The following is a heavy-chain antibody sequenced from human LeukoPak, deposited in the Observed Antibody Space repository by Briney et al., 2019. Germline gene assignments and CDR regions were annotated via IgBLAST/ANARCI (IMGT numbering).Heavy chain of an antibody. D-gene: IGHD3-22*01. J-gene: IGHJ4*02. CDR2: IKQDGSEK. CDR3: ARVNTYYYDSSGYDY. Sequence: GGSLRLSCAASGFTFSSYWMSWVRQAPGKGLEWVANIKQDGSEKYYVDSVKGRFTISRDNAKNSLYLQMNSLRAEDTAVYYCARVNTYYYDSSGYDYWGQGTLVTVSS. V-gene: IGHV3-7*01. CDR1: GFTFSSYW.